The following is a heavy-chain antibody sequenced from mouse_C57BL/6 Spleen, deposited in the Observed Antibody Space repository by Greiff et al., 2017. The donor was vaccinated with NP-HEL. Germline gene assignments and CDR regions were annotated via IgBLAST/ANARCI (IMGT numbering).Heavy chain of an antibody. V-gene: IGHV1-66*01. CDR2: IYPGSGNT. Sequence: QVQLQQSGPELVKPGASVKISCKASGYSFTSYYIHWVKQRPGQGLEWIGWIYPGSGNTKYNEKFKGKATLTADTSSSTAYMQLSSLTSEDSAVYYCAREDDYDRFAYWGQGTLVTVSA. CDR1: GYSFTSYY. J-gene: IGHJ3*01. CDR3: AREDDYDRFAY. D-gene: IGHD2-4*01.